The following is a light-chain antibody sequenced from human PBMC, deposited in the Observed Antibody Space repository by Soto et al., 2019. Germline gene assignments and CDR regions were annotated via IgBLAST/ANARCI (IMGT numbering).Light chain of an antibody. J-gene: IGKJ1*01. V-gene: IGKV3-20*01. CDR2: GAS. CDR1: QSVSSSY. CDR3: QYYGTSPRT. Sequence: ENVLTQSPGTLSLSPGERATLSCRASQSVSSSYLAWYQQKPGQAPRLLLYGASSRATGIPDRFSGSGSGTDFTLTITRLEPEDCAVYHCQYYGTSPRTFGQGTKVEIK.